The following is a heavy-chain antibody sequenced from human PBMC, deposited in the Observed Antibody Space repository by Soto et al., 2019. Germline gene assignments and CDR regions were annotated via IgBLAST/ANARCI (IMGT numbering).Heavy chain of an antibody. J-gene: IGHJ6*02. CDR3: ARVPPYYDFWSGPPEGMDV. CDR2: INPNSGGT. D-gene: IGHD3-3*01. V-gene: IGHV1-2*02. CDR1: GYTFTGYY. Sequence: ASVKVSCKASGYTFTGYYMHWVRQAPGQGLEWMGWINPNSGGTNYAQKFQGRVTMTRDTSISTAYMELSRLRSDDTAVYYCARVPPYYDFWSGPPEGMDVWGQGTTVTVSS.